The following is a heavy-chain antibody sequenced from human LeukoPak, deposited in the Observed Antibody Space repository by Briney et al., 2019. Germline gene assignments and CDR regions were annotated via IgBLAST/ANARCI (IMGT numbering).Heavy chain of an antibody. CDR2: ISSSSSYI. J-gene: IGHJ4*02. CDR3: AREIGRDKRVYYFDY. D-gene: IGHD2-15*01. CDR1: GFTFSSYS. V-gene: IGHV3-21*01. Sequence: MAGGSLRLTCAASGFTFSSYSKNWVHQAPGKGLEWVSSISSSSSYIYYADSVKGRFTISRDNAKNSLYLQMNSLRAEDTAVYYCAREIGRDKRVYYFDYWGQGTLVTVSS.